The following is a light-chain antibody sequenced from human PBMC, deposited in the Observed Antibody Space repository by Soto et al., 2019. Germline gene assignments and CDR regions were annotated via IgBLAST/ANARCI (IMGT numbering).Light chain of an antibody. Sequence: QSALTQPASVSGSPGQSITVSCTGTSSDIGGYNYVSWYQQHPGKAPKLMIYEVRNRPSGVSNRFSGSKSGNTASLTISGLQAEYEADYYFSSFTSGDLYVFGPGTKVTVL. CDR3: SSFTSGDLYV. CDR1: SSDIGGYNY. CDR2: EVR. V-gene: IGLV2-14*01. J-gene: IGLJ1*01.